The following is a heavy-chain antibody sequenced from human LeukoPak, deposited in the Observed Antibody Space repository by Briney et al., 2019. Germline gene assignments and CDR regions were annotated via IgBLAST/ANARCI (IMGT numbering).Heavy chain of an antibody. CDR3: ARRPLRYAFDI. J-gene: IGHJ3*02. CDR1: GGSFSGHY. CDR2: INDSGST. V-gene: IGHV4-34*01. Sequence: SETLSLTCAVNGGSFSGHYWSWIRQPPGKGLEWIGEINDSGSTEGNPSLKSRLTISVDTSKNQFPLKLSSVTAADTAVYYCARRPLRYAFDIWGQGTRVTVSS.